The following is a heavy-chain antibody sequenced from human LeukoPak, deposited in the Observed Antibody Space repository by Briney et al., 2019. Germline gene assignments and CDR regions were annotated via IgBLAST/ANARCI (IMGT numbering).Heavy chain of an antibody. D-gene: IGHD3-22*01. Sequence: GGSLRLSCAASGFTFRSYAMSWVRQAPGKGLEWVLAISGSGTSTYYADSVTGRFTISRDNSKNTLYLQMNSLRAEDTAVYYCEGTYYYDSSDDYWGQGTLVTVSS. V-gene: IGHV3-23*01. CDR1: GFTFRSYA. J-gene: IGHJ4*02. CDR2: ISGSGTST. CDR3: EGTYYYDSSDDY.